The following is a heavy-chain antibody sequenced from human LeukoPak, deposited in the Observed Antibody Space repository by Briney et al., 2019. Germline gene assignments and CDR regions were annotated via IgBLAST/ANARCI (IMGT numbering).Heavy chain of an antibody. Sequence: SETLSLTCTVSGGSIRSSGYYWGWFRQSPGKGLEWIGTVYYSESAYYNPSLKGRVSISVDTSMYHFSLKLSSVTAADTAVYYCARHLDGDRYYYYYGMDVWGQGTTVTVSS. J-gene: IGHJ6*02. V-gene: IGHV4-39*01. CDR2: VYYSESA. CDR1: GGSIRSSGYY. CDR3: ARHLDGDRYYYYYGMDV. D-gene: IGHD4-17*01.